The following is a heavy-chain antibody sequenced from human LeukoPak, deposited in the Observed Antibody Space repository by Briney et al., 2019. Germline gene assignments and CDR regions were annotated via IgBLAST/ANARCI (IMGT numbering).Heavy chain of an antibody. CDR1: GFTFSSYW. CDR3: ARDGTAPGLYFDL. D-gene: IGHD6-13*01. CDR2: IRQDGGEK. J-gene: IGHJ4*01. V-gene: IGHV3-7*01. Sequence: GGSLRLSCAVSGFTFSSYWMNWVRQAPGKGLEWVASIRQDGGEKSYVDSVKGRFTIYRDNTKNSLYLQINCLRAEDTAMYYCARDGTAPGLYFDLWGQGTLVTVSS.